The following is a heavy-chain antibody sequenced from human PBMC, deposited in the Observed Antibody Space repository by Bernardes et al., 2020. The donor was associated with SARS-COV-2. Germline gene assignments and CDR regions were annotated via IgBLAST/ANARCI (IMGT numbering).Heavy chain of an antibody. J-gene: IGHJ5*02. CDR1: GGSISSGGYY. D-gene: IGHD2-2*01. Sequence: SETLSLTCTVSGGSISSGGYYWSWIRQHPGKGLEWIGYIYYSGSTYYNPSLKSRVTISVDTSKNQFSLKLSSVTAADTAVYYCARQMFAVVPADNWFDPWGQGTLVTVSS. V-gene: IGHV4-31*03. CDR2: IYYSGST. CDR3: ARQMFAVVPADNWFDP.